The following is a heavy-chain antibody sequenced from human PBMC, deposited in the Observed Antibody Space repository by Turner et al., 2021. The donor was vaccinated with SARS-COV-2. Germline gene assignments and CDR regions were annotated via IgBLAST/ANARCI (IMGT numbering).Heavy chain of an antibody. CDR1: GFTVSSNY. CDR3: ARAFPISSSWYDDYYYYYGMDV. CDR2: IYSGGST. D-gene: IGHD6-13*01. V-gene: IGHV3-66*01. Sequence: EVQLVESGGGLVQPGGSLRLSCAASGFTVSSNYMSWVRQAPGKGLEWVSVIYSGGSTYYADSVKGRFTISRDNSKNTLYLQMNSLRAEDTAVYYCARAFPISSSWYDDYYYYYGMDVWGQGTTVTVSS. J-gene: IGHJ6*02.